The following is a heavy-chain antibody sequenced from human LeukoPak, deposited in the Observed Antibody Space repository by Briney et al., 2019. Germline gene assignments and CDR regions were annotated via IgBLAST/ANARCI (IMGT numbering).Heavy chain of an antibody. J-gene: IGHJ4*02. V-gene: IGHV3-20*04. D-gene: IGHD3-22*01. Sequence: GGSLRLFCAASGFTFDDYGMSWVRQAPGKGLEWVSGIIWSGGSTGYADSVKGRFTISRDNSKNTLYLQMNSLRAEDTAVYYCAKDTYYYDSSGYYYVGYFDYWGQGTLVTVSS. CDR1: GFTFDDYG. CDR3: AKDTYYYDSSGYYYVGYFDY. CDR2: IIWSGGST.